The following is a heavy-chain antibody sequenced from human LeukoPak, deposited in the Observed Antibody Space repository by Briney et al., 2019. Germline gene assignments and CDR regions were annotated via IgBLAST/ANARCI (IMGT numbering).Heavy chain of an antibody. CDR1: GGSISSYY. Sequence: SETLSLTCTVSGGSISSYYWSWIRQPPGKGLEWIGYIYYSGSTNYNPSLKSRVTISVDTSKIQFSLKLSSVTAADTAVYYCARGVEMATNGELDYWGQGTLVTVSS. CDR3: ARGVEMATNGELDY. V-gene: IGHV4-59*01. D-gene: IGHD5-24*01. J-gene: IGHJ4*02. CDR2: IYYSGST.